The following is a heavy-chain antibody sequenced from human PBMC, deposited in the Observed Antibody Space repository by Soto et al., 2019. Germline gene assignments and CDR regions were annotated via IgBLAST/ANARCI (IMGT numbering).Heavy chain of an antibody. CDR3: ARDPNIVLVPAALRSYYYYYGMDV. CDR2: IKQDGSEK. V-gene: IGHV3-7*01. J-gene: IGHJ6*02. Sequence: PGGPLRLSCAASGFTFSSYWMSWVRQAPGKGLEWVANIKQDGSEKYYVDSVKGRFTISRDNAKNSLYLQMNSLRAEDTAVYYCARDPNIVLVPAALRSYYYYYGMDVWGQGTTVTVSS. D-gene: IGHD2-2*01. CDR1: GFTFSSYW.